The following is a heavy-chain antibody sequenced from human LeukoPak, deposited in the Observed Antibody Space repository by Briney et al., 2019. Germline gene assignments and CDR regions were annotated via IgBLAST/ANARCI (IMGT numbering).Heavy chain of an antibody. CDR2: ISGSATII. J-gene: IGHJ3*02. V-gene: IGHV3-48*03. Sequence: PGGSLRLSCTASGFTFGDYSMSWVRQAPGKGLEWVSYISGSATIIYHADSVKGRFTISRDNAKNSLYLQMNSLRAEDTAVYCCASPRGRAFDMWGQGTMVTVSS. CDR1: GFTFGDYS. D-gene: IGHD3-10*01. CDR3: ASPRGRAFDM.